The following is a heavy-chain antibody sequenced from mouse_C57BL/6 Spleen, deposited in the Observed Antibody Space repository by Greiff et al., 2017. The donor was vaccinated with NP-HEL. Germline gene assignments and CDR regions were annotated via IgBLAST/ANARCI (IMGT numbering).Heavy chain of an antibody. CDR2: IRSKSNNYAT. Sequence: DVQLVESGGGLVQPKGSLKLSCAASGFSFNTYAMNWVRQAPGKGLEWVARIRSKSNNYATYYADSVKDRFTISRDDSESMLYLQMNNLKTEDTAMYYCVREDDYDWYFDVWGTGTTVTVSS. J-gene: IGHJ1*03. CDR1: GFSFNTYA. CDR3: VREDDYDWYFDV. D-gene: IGHD2-4*01. V-gene: IGHV10-1*01.